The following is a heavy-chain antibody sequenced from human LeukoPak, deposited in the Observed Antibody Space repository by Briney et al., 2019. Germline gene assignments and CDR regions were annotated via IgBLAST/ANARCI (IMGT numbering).Heavy chain of an antibody. CDR3: ARGKGGPFKY. Sequence: GGSLRLSCAASGFTFSSYSMNWVRQAPGKGLEWVSSISSSSSYIYYADSVKGRFIISRDNSNNTLSLEMNSLRTEDTAVYFCARGKGGPFKYWGQGTLVTVSS. D-gene: IGHD2-15*01. CDR2: ISSSSSYI. J-gene: IGHJ4*02. CDR1: GFTFSSYS. V-gene: IGHV3-21*01.